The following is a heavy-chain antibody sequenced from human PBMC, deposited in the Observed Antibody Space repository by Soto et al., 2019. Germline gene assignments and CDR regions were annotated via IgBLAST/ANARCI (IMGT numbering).Heavy chain of an antibody. V-gene: IGHV3-30*18. Sequence: QVQLVESGGGAVQPGRSLRLSCAASGFTFNNYGIHWVRQAPGKGLEWVSFISYDGNKKYYADSVKGRFTISRDNSKNTLFLQMNSLRLEDTAVYFCAKDSTRDYYYYMDVWGKGTTVTVSS. J-gene: IGHJ6*03. D-gene: IGHD2-2*01. CDR2: ISYDGNKK. CDR3: AKDSTRDYYYYMDV. CDR1: GFTFNNYG.